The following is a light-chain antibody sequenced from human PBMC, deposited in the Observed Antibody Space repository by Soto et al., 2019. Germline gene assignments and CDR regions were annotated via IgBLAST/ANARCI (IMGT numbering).Light chain of an antibody. CDR1: QSVSSNY. Sequence: EIVLTQSPGTLSLSPGERATLSCRASQSVSSNYLAWYQQKPGQAPRLLIYGASSRATDIPDRFSGSGSGTDFTLTINRLEPEDFAVYYCQHYGSSPWTFGPGTKVEIQ. J-gene: IGKJ1*01. V-gene: IGKV3-20*01. CDR3: QHYGSSPWT. CDR2: GAS.